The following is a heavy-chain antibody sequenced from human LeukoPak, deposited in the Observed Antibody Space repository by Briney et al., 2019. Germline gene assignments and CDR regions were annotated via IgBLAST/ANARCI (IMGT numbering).Heavy chain of an antibody. Sequence: SETLSLTCADSGGSISSGGYSWSWIRQPPGKGLEWIGYISHSGSTYYNPSLKSRVTISVDTSKNQFSLKLSSVIAADTAVYYCARAFGYDSSGYYYDDAFDIWGQGKMVTVSS. CDR1: GGSISSGGYS. CDR2: ISHSGST. D-gene: IGHD3-22*01. V-gene: IGHV4-30-2*01. J-gene: IGHJ3*02. CDR3: ARAFGYDSSGYYYDDAFDI.